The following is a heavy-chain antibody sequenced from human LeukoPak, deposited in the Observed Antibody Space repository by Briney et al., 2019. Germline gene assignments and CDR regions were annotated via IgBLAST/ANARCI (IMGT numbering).Heavy chain of an antibody. V-gene: IGHV3-23*01. D-gene: IGHD2-2*01. Sequence: PGGSLRLSCAASGFTFSSYAMGWVRQAPGKGLEWVSAISGSGGSTYYADSVKGRFTISRDNSKNTLYLQMNSLRAEDTAVCYCARDRVGVQVPAANTNWFDPWGQGTLVTVSS. CDR1: GFTFSSYA. J-gene: IGHJ5*02. CDR2: ISGSGGST. CDR3: ARDRVGVQVPAANTNWFDP.